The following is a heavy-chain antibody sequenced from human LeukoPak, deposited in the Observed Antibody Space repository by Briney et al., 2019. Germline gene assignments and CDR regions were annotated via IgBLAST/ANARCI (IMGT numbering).Heavy chain of an antibody. CDR1: GFTFSSYS. D-gene: IGHD3-10*02. Sequence: GGSLRLSCAVSGFTFSSYSMNWVRQAPGKGLEWVSSISSSSSYIYYADSVKGRFTISRDNAKNSLYLQMNSLRAEDTAVYYCAELGITMIGGVWGKGTTVTVSS. CDR2: ISSSSSYI. V-gene: IGHV3-21*01. J-gene: IGHJ6*04. CDR3: AELGITMIGGV.